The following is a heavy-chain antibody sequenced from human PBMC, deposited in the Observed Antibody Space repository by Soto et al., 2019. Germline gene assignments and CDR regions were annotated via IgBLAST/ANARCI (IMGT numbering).Heavy chain of an antibody. J-gene: IGHJ5*02. V-gene: IGHV4-59*08. CDR3: ARHLGYDSSGYYRNWFDP. Sequence: WRCIMKKKGKGLEWIGYIYYSGNTNYNPSLKSRVTISVDTSKNQFSLKLSSVTAADTAVYYCARHLGYDSSGYYRNWFDPWGRGTLVTVSS. D-gene: IGHD3-22*01. CDR2: IYYSGNT.